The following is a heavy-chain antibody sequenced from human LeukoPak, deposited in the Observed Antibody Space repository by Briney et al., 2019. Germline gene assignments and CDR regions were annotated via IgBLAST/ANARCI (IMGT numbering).Heavy chain of an antibody. J-gene: IGHJ4*02. CDR1: GFTFSSYS. CDR3: ARDGYSYANRHFDC. Sequence: GGSLRLSCAASGFTFSSYSMNWVRQAPGKGLEWVSSISSSSSYIYYADSVKGRFTISRDNAKNSLYLQMNSLRAEDTAVYCCARDGYSYANRHFDCWGQGTLVTVSS. CDR2: ISSSSSYI. D-gene: IGHD5-18*01. V-gene: IGHV3-21*01.